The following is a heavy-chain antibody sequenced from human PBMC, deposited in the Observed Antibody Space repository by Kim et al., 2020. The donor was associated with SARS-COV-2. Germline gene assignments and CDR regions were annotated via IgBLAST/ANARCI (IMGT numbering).Heavy chain of an antibody. V-gene: IGHV3-23*01. D-gene: IGHD2-8*02. Sequence: DSVKGRFTISRDNSKNTLYLQMNSLSAEAPAVYYCANLANSPASWSDFDYWGQGPLVTVSS. CDR3: ANLANSPASWSDFDY. J-gene: IGHJ4*02.